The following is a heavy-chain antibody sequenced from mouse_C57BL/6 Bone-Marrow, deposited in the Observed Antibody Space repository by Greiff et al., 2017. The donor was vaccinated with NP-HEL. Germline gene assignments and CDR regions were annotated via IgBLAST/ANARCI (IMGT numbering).Heavy chain of an antibody. CDR3: AREDYDYDGWYFDV. J-gene: IGHJ1*03. D-gene: IGHD2-4*01. CDR1: GFTFSDFY. CDR2: SRNKANDYTT. Sequence: EVHLVESGGGLVQSGRSLRLSCATSGFTFSDFYMEWVRQAPGKGLEWIAASRNKANDYTTEYSASVKGRFIVSRDTSQSILYLQMNALRAEDTAIYYCAREDYDYDGWYFDVWGTGTTVTVSS. V-gene: IGHV7-1*01.